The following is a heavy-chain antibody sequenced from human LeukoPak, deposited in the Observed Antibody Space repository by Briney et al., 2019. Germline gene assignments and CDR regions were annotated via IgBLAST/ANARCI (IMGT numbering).Heavy chain of an antibody. J-gene: IGHJ4*02. CDR2: ISGSSTYI. V-gene: IGHV3-21*01. D-gene: IGHD3-10*01. CDR3: ARDSTYYYDSGSSGPHYFDN. Sequence: GGFLRLSCAASGFSFSSYNMNWVRQAPGKGLEWVSSISGSSTYIYYADSVKGRFTISRDNSKNTLYLQLNSLRAEDTAVYYCARDSTYYYDSGSSGPHYFDNWGQGTLVTVSS. CDR1: GFSFSSYN.